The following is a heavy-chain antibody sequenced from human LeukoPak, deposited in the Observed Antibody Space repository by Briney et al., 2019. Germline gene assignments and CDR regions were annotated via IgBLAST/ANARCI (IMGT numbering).Heavy chain of an antibody. J-gene: IGHJ4*02. Sequence: PSETLSLTCAVHGVSLSGTYWSWTRHSPERGLEWFGNIYNSRYTNNNPTLKSRVTISADTSENQLSLRLTSVTAADTALYYCARIRCSPTDNPCYNYWGQATLVTVSS. CDR3: ARIRCSPTDNPCYNY. CDR1: GVSLSGTY. CDR2: IYNSRYT. V-gene: IGHV4-34*01. D-gene: IGHD2/OR15-2a*01.